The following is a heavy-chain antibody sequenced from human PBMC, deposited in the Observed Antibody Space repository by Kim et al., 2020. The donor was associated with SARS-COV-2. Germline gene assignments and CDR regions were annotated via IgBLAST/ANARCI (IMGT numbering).Heavy chain of an antibody. CDR3: ARAGGYSSGRDF. D-gene: IGHD6-19*01. V-gene: IGHV1-46*01. Sequence: TYAQNFRGRVAMTRDTATSTVVMELSSLRSEDTGMYYCARAGGYSSGRDFWGQGTLVTVSS. J-gene: IGHJ4*02.